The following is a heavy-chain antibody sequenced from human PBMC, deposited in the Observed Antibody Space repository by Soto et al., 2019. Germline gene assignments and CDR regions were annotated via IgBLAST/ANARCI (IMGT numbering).Heavy chain of an antibody. D-gene: IGHD2-21*02. CDR1: GLTFSNYW. CDR2: IHRDGTST. Sequence: EVQLVESGGGLVQPGGCLRLSCEASGLTFSNYWMHWVRQAPGKGLVWVSRIHRDGTSTSYADSVKGRFTISRDNAKNTLYLQMNSLRAEDTAVYYWARDGAYCGGDCYSLWYFDLWGRGTLVTVSS. V-gene: IGHV3-74*01. J-gene: IGHJ2*01. CDR3: ARDGAYCGGDCYSLWYFDL.